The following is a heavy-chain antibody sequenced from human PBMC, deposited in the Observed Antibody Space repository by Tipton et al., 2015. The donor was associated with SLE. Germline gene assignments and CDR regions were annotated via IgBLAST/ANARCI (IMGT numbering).Heavy chain of an antibody. Sequence: QVQLVQSGAEVKKPGASVKVSCKASGYTFTGYYMHWVRQAPGQGLEWMGWINPNSGGTNYAQKFQGRVTMTRDTSISTAYMELSRLRSDDTAVYYCARDHHGRWLQLEGHDAFDIWGQGAMVTVSS. D-gene: IGHD5-24*01. CDR3: ARDHHGRWLQLEGHDAFDI. CDR1: GYTFTGYY. CDR2: INPNSGGT. V-gene: IGHV1-2*02. J-gene: IGHJ3*02.